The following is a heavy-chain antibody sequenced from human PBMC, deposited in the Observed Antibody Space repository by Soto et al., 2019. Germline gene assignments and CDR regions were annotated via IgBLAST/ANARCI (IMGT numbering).Heavy chain of an antibody. J-gene: IGHJ4*02. V-gene: IGHV3-23*01. Sequence: EVQLLESGGGLVQPGGSLRLSCAASGFTFSSYAMSWVRQAPGKGLVWVSAISGSGGSTYYADSVKGRFTIPRDNSKNTLYLQMDSLRAEDTAVYYCAEDGPNTAMGFDYWGQGTLVTVSA. D-gene: IGHD5-18*01. CDR2: ISGSGGST. CDR3: AEDGPNTAMGFDY. CDR1: GFTFSSYA.